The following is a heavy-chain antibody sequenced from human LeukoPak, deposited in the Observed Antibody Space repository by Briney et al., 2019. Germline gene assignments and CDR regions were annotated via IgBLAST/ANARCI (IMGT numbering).Heavy chain of an antibody. Sequence: ASVKVSCKASGYTFTSYYIHWVRQAPGQGLEWMGWISAYNGNTNYAQKLQGRVTMTTDTSTSTAYMELRSLRSDDTAVYYCARDKDQIYYYGSGSYYNLWGQGTLVTVSS. J-gene: IGHJ5*02. CDR3: ARDKDQIYYYGSGSYYNL. CDR2: ISAYNGNT. D-gene: IGHD3-10*01. V-gene: IGHV1-18*04. CDR1: GYTFTSYY.